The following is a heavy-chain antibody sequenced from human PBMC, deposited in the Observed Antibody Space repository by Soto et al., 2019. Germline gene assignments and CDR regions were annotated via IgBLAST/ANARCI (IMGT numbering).Heavy chain of an antibody. CDR1: GGSISSSSYY. CDR3: ATGCRNYGYYYYMDV. D-gene: IGHD4-4*01. Sequence: LSLTCTVSGGSISSSSYYWGWIRQPPGKGLEWIGSIYYSGSTYYNPSLKSRVTISVDTSKNQFSLKLSSVTAADTAVYYCATGCRNYGYYYYMDVWGKGTTVTV. CDR2: IYYSGST. V-gene: IGHV4-39*01. J-gene: IGHJ6*03.